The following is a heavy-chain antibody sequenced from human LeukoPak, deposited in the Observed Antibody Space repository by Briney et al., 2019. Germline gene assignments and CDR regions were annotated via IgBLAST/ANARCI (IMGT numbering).Heavy chain of an antibody. V-gene: IGHV3-23*01. J-gene: IGHJ4*02. D-gene: IGHD2-15*01. Sequence: GGSLRLSSSASGFTFSSYAMSWVRPAPGKGLEWVSIIMGSDGSAYYPDSVKGRFTISRDNSKNTMYLQMNSLRAEDTAVYYCAKAGAVVVVAAKYFDYWGQGTLVTVSS. CDR3: AKAGAVVVVAAKYFDY. CDR2: IMGSDGSA. CDR1: GFTFSSYA.